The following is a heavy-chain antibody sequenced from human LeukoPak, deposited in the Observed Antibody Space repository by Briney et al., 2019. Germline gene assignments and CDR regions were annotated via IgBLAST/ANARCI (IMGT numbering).Heavy chain of an antibody. CDR1: GFTLSRLE. V-gene: IGHV3-48*03. CDR2: ISSSGSTI. J-gene: IGHJ6*03. Sequence: SGGSLGVPCAGSGFTLSRLEVNRGRQAPGKGLEWVSYISSSGSTIYYADSVKGRFTISRDNAKNSLYLQMNSLRAEDTAVYYLAKDQAAQPGVSYDYYCMDFWGKGTLVTVSS. CDR3: AKDQAAQPGVSYDYYCMDF. D-gene: IGHD3-10*01.